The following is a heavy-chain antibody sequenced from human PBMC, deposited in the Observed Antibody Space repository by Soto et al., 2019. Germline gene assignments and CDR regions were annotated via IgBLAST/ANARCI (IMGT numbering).Heavy chain of an antibody. CDR2: IGAGYGG. D-gene: IGHD6-13*01. V-gene: IGHV3-23*01. CDR1: GFTFGSYA. J-gene: IGHJ4*02. CDR3: ATAYSSIWFTPVDY. Sequence: EVQLLESGGGLVQPGGSLRLSCAASGFTFGSYAMSWVRQAPGKGLEWVSSIGAGYGGYYAASVKGGLTISRDNSKNTLYLQMNSLRAEDTDIYYCATAYSSIWFTPVDYWGQGSLVTVSS.